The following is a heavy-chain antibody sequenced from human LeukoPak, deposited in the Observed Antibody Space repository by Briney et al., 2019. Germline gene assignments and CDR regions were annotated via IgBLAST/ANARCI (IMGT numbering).Heavy chain of an antibody. D-gene: IGHD2-2*01. J-gene: IGHJ6*03. V-gene: IGHV3-11*01. Sequence: MTGGSLRLSCAASGFTFSDYYMSWIRQAPGKGLEWVSYISSSGNTIYYTDFVKGRFTISRDNAKNSLYLQMNSLRAEDTAVYYCARGMKVRNYYYYYYYMDVWGKGTTVTVSS. CDR3: ARGMKVRNYYYYYYYMDV. CDR2: ISSSGNTI. CDR1: GFTFSDYY.